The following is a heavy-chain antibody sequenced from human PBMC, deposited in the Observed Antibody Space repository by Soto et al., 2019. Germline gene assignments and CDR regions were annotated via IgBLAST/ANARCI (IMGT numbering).Heavy chain of an antibody. CDR3: GRRNSGGNWFDP. D-gene: IGHD4-17*01. J-gene: IGHJ5*02. Sequence: PSETLSLTCTVSGGSVTSGTYFWSWVRQPPGKGLEWIGYISYSGNTDYNPSLKSRATISVDTSKTQFSLKLTSLTAADTAVYYCGRRNSGGNWFDPWGPGTLVTVSS. CDR1: GGSVTSGTYF. V-gene: IGHV4-61*01. CDR2: ISYSGNT.